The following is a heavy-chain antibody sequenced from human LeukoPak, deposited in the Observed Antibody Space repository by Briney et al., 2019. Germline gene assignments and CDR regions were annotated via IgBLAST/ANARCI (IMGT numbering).Heavy chain of an antibody. CDR3: ARGWTSGFDY. CDR1: GFTFSTYA. Sequence: GGSLRLSCAASGFTFSTYAMNWVRQAPGKGLEWVSTISATGGSTYYADSVKGRFTISRDNSKNTLYVQMNSLRAEDTAVYYCARGWTSGFDYWGQGTLVTVSS. V-gene: IGHV3-23*01. J-gene: IGHJ4*02. CDR2: ISATGGST. D-gene: IGHD2-15*01.